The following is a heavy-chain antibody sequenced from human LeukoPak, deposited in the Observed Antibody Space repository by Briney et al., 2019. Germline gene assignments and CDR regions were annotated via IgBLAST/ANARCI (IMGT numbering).Heavy chain of an antibody. CDR1: GFTFSSYS. V-gene: IGHV3-21*01. D-gene: IGHD6-19*01. Sequence: RGSLRLSCAASGFTFSSYSMNWVRQAPGKGLEWVSSISSSSSYIYYADSVKGRFTISRDNAKNSLYLQMNSLRAEDTAVYYCARDGAVAGRIFFQHWGQGTLVTVSS. CDR2: ISSSSSYI. CDR3: ARDGAVAGRIFFQH. J-gene: IGHJ1*01.